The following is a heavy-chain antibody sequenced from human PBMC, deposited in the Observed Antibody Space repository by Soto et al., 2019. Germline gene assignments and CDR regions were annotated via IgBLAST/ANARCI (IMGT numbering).Heavy chain of an antibody. CDR2: INPNSGGT. V-gene: IGHV1-2*04. CDR1: GYTFTGYY. CDR3: ARTLSSSSRDYYYYGMDV. J-gene: IGHJ6*02. Sequence: GASVKVSCKASGYTFTGYYMHWVRQAPGQGLEWMGWINPNSGGTNYAQKFQGWVTMTRDTSISTAYMELSRLRSDDTAVYYCARTLSSSSRDYYYYGMDVWGQGTTVTVSS. D-gene: IGHD6-13*01.